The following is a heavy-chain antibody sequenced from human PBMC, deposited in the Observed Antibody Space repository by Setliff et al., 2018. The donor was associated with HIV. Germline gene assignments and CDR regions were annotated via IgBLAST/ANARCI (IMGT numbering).Heavy chain of an antibody. J-gene: IGHJ3*02. Sequence: ASVKVSCKASGYTFTSYGISWVRQAPGQGLEGMGWISAYKGNTNYAQKLQGRVTMTTDTSTSTAYMKLRSLRSDDTAVYYCARVSGWYSGDAFDIWGQGTMVTVSS. CDR2: ISAYKGNT. CDR3: ARVSGWYSGDAFDI. V-gene: IGHV1-18*01. D-gene: IGHD6-19*01. CDR1: GYTFTSYG.